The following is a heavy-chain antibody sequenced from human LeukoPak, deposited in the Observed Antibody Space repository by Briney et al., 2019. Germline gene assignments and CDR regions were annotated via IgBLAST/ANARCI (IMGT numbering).Heavy chain of an antibody. Sequence: GGSLRLSCAASGFTFSSYDMHWVRQATGKGLEWVSAIGTAGDTYYPGSVKGRFTISRENAKNSLYLQMNSLRAEDTAVYYCARLCCSGGSCYPDYWGQGTLVTVSS. D-gene: IGHD2-15*01. V-gene: IGHV3-13*01. CDR2: IGTAGDT. CDR3: ARLCCSGGSCYPDY. J-gene: IGHJ4*02. CDR1: GFTFSSYD.